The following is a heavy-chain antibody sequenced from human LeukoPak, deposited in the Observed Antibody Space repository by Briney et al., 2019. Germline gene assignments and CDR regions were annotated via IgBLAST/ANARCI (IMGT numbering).Heavy chain of an antibody. J-gene: IGHJ4*01. Sequence: GGSLRLSCTVSGFTVTNDYMNWVRQAPGKGLEWVSIIYSGGSTYYADSVKGRFTISRDSSNNTLFLQMSNLRADDSGLYYCATDVKSSPLGFWGHGTLVTVSS. D-gene: IGHD6-19*01. CDR2: IYSGGST. V-gene: IGHV3-66*01. CDR1: GFTVTNDY. CDR3: ATDVKSSPLGF.